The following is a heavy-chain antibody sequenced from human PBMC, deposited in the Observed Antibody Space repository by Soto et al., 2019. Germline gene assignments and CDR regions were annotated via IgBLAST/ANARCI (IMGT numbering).Heavy chain of an antibody. Sequence: QGQLVQSGAEVKKSGAAVNVSCKASGFAFSSYGINWVRQPPGQGLEWMGGISSFNGTKDTQKFQGRVTMTTDTATTTAYLELRGLKSDDTAVYYCARDLRGFCTSANCYGDFDYWGQGTLITVSS. V-gene: IGHV1-18*04. CDR3: ARDLRGFCTSANCYGDFDY. D-gene: IGHD2-2*01. CDR2: ISSFNGT. CDR1: GFAFSSYG. J-gene: IGHJ4*02.